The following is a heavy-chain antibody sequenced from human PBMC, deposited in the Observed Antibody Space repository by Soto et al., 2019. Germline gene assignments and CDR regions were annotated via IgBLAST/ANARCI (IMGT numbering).Heavy chain of an antibody. CDR1: GFTFDDSP. CDR2: IRSKAYGGTT. V-gene: IGHV3-49*03. J-gene: IGHJ5*02. CDR3: SRDRPHAWFDP. Sequence: GGSLRLSCTTSGFTFDDSPMSWFRQAPGKGLEWVGFIRSKAYGGTTEYAASVKGRFTISRDDSKSIAYLQMNSLKTEDTAVYYCSRDRPHAWFDPWGQGTLVTVSS.